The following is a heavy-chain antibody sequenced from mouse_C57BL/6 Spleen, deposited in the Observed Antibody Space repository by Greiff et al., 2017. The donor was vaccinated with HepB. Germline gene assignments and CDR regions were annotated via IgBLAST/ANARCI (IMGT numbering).Heavy chain of an antibody. CDR1: GYTFTSYW. CDR2: IDPSDSYT. Sequence: VQLQQSGAELVMPGASVKLSCKASGYTFTSYWMHWVKQRPGQGLEWIGEIDPSDSYTNYNQKFKGKSTLTVDKSSSTAYMQLSSLTSEDSAVYYCARSDGNRDYWGQGTTLTVSS. V-gene: IGHV1-69*01. CDR3: ARSDGNRDY. D-gene: IGHD2-1*01. J-gene: IGHJ2*01.